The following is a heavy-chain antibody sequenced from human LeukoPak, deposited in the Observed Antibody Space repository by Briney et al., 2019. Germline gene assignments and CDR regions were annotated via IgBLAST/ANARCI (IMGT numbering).Heavy chain of an antibody. CDR3: ARMKKLRFLEWYSNWFDP. J-gene: IGHJ5*02. V-gene: IGHV4-59*10. Sequence: SETLSLTCAVYGGSFSGYYWSWIRQPAGKGLEWIGRIYASGSTNYNPSLKSRVTISVDTSKNQFSLKLSSVTAADTAVYYCARMKKLRFLEWYSNWFDPWGQGTLVTVSS. D-gene: IGHD3-3*01. CDR1: GGSFSGYY. CDR2: IYASGST.